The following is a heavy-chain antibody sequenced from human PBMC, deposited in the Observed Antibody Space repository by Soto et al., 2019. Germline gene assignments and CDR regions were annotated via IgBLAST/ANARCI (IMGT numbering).Heavy chain of an antibody. CDR2: INHSGST. Sequence: SETLSLTCAVYGGSFSGYYWSWIRQPPGKGLEWIGEINHSGSTNYNPSLKSRVTISVDTSRNQFSLKLSTVTAADTAVYYRARGVHQLVYGMDVWGQGITVTVSS. D-gene: IGHD1-1*01. V-gene: IGHV4-34*01. CDR3: ARGVHQLVYGMDV. J-gene: IGHJ6*02. CDR1: GGSFSGYY.